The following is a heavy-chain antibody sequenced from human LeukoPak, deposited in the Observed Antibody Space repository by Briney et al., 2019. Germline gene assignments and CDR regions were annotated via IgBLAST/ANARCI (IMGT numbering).Heavy chain of an antibody. D-gene: IGHD5-12*01. V-gene: IGHV4-39*01. CDR1: GGPISSSGYY. CDR3: ARHSRSGYGDYESAFDI. CDR2: FYYTGST. Sequence: KPSETLSLTCIVSGGPISSSGYYWDWMRQPPGKGLERMGKFYYTGSTYYNLSLNSRLTLSVATSNNQISPKLPSVTAPHPALYYCARHSRSGYGDYESAFDIWGQGTMVTVSS. J-gene: IGHJ3*02.